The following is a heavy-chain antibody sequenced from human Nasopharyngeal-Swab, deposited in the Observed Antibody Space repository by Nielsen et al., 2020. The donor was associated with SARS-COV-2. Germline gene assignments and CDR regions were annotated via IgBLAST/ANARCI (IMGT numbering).Heavy chain of an antibody. D-gene: IGHD2-15*01. Sequence: GESLKISCAAAGFTFSDYYMSWIRQAPGKVLEWVSYISSSSSYTNYADSVKGRFTISRDNAKNSLYLQMNSLSDEETAVYYCARVAWDIVVVVAAGAPDYWGQGTLVTVSS. CDR2: ISSSSSYT. CDR1: GFTFSDYY. J-gene: IGHJ4*02. CDR3: ARVAWDIVVVVAAGAPDY. V-gene: IGHV3-11*05.